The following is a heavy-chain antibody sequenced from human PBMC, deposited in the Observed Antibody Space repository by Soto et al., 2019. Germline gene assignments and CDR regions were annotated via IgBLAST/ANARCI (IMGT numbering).Heavy chain of an antibody. CDR2: IYTGGGT. CDR1: GLTVSTNP. CDR3: ARDGSGH. Sequence: EVQLVESGGGLVQPGGSLRLSCAASGLTVSTNPMSWVRQALGKGLEWVSFIYTGGGTHYADSVKGRFTISRANSKNTVNLQMNSLRPEDTAVYYCARDGSGHWGQGTLVPVSS. V-gene: IGHV3-66*01. J-gene: IGHJ4*02.